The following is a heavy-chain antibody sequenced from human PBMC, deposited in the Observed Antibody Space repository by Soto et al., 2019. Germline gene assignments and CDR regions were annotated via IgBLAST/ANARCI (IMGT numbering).Heavy chain of an antibody. CDR2: ISXYNGNX. CDR1: GYTFTRSG. Sequence: XSVKXSCKASGYTFTRSGISWVRQAPGQVLEWMGWISXYNGNXNYAKKIQARXXMTTDTSXXKAYMELRSLRSDETAVYYCAREVPDFAYGMDVRGQGTTVTVSS. V-gene: IGHV1-18*01. CDR3: AREVPDFAYGMDV. J-gene: IGHJ6*02.